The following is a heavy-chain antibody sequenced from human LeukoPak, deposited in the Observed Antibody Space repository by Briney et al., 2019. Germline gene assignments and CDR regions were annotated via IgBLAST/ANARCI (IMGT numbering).Heavy chain of an antibody. CDR3: ARVRLGRYWFDP. J-gene: IGHJ5*02. CDR2: ISAYNGNT. Sequence: ASVKVSCKASGYTFTSYGISWVRQAPGQGLEWMGWISAYNGNTNYARKLQGRVTMTTDTSTSTAYMELRSLRSDDTAVYYCARVRLGRYWFDPWGQGTLVTVSS. CDR1: GYTFTSYG. D-gene: IGHD1-26*01. V-gene: IGHV1-18*01.